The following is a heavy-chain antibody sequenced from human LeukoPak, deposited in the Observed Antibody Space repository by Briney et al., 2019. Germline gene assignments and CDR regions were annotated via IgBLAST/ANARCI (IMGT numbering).Heavy chain of an antibody. CDR1: GFTFSSYG. J-gene: IGHJ4*02. V-gene: IGHV3-33*01. Sequence: GGSLRLSCAASGFTFSSYGMHWVRQAPGKGLEWVAVMWYDGSNKYYADSVKGRFTISRDNSKNTLYLQMNSLRAEDTAVYYCARDPDYDILTGYYNKPHFDYWGQGTLVTVSS. CDR3: ARDPDYDILTGYYNKPHFDY. CDR2: MWYDGSNK. D-gene: IGHD3-9*01.